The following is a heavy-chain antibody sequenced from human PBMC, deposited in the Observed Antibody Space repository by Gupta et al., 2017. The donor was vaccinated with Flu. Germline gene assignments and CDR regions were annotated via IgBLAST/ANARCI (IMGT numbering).Heavy chain of an antibody. D-gene: IGHD3-9*01. Sequence: EWLAVIWDDGTKTCYRDSGKGRFIISRDNSKNTLLLQLNSLRADDTAVYHCARDAGRIYDNSTGYYKISPPGDWGQGTLVTDSS. V-gene: IGHV3-33*01. CDR2: IWDDGTKT. J-gene: IGHJ4*02. CDR3: ARDAGRIYDNSTGYYKISPPGD.